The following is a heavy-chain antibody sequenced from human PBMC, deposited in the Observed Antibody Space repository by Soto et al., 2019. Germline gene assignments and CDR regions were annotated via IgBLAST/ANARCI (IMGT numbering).Heavy chain of an antibody. CDR3: AKDHTGAHYYDSLGTFDY. V-gene: IGHV3-30*18. J-gene: IGHJ4*02. CDR2: ISYDGSNK. CDR1: GFTFSSYG. Sequence: GGSLRLSCAASGFTFSSYGMHWVRQAPGKGLEWVAVISYDGSNKYYADSVKGRFTISRDNSKNTLYLQMNSLRAEDTAVYYCAKDHTGAHYYDSLGTFDYWGQGTLVTVSS. D-gene: IGHD3-22*01.